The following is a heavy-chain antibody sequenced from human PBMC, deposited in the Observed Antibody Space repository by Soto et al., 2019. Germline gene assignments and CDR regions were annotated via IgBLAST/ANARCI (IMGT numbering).Heavy chain of an antibody. V-gene: IGHV3-23*01. Sequence: EVQLLESGGGLVQPGGSLRLSCAASGFTFSSHAMNWVRQAPGKGLEWVSGISGSGRKTYYADTVKGRFTIFRDTSKNTVYLHMNSLRAEDTALYYCAKYVSVAPVFIAVGRPPMDVWGQGTTVIVSS. CDR3: AKYVSVAPVFIAVGRPPMDV. CDR1: GFTFSSHA. J-gene: IGHJ6*02. CDR2: ISGSGRKT. D-gene: IGHD3-10*01.